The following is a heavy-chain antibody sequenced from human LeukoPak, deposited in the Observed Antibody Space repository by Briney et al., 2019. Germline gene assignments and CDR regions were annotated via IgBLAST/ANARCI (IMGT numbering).Heavy chain of an antibody. Sequence: PSETLSLTCAVYGGSFSGYYWSWIRQPPGKGLEWIGEINHSGSTKYNPSLKRRVTMSVDTSKKQFSLKLRSVTAADTAVYYCARITYSYGSLGGDYWGQGTLVTVSS. CDR3: ARITYSYGSLGGDY. CDR1: GGSFSGYY. CDR2: INHSGST. J-gene: IGHJ4*02. V-gene: IGHV4-34*01. D-gene: IGHD5-18*01.